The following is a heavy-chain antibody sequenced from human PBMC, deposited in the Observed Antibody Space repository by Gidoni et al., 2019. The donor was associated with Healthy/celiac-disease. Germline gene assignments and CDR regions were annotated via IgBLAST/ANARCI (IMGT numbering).Heavy chain of an antibody. V-gene: IGHV4-31*03. Sequence: QVQLQDSGPGLGKPSQTLSLTCTVSGGSISSGGYYWSWIRQHPGKGLEWIGYIYYSGSTYYNPSLKSRVTISVDTSKNQFSLKLSSVTAADTAVYYCARGAGSWGIDYWGQGTLVTVSS. D-gene: IGHD6-13*01. J-gene: IGHJ4*02. CDR1: GGSISSGGYY. CDR3: ARGAGSWGIDY. CDR2: IYYSGST.